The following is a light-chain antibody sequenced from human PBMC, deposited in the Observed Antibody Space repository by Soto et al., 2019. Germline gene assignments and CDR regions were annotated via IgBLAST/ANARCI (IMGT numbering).Light chain of an antibody. Sequence: EIVMTQSPATLSVSPGERATLSCRATQSVGSNLAWYQQKPGQAPRLVIYGASTRATGIPATFDGSGSGTEFTLTINSLQSADFAVYYCQQYKNWPRTFGQGTKVEVK. CDR2: GAS. CDR1: QSVGSN. CDR3: QQYKNWPRT. V-gene: IGKV3-15*01. J-gene: IGKJ1*01.